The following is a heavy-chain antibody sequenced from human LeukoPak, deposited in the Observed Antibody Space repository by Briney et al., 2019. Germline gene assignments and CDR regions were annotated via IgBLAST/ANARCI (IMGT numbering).Heavy chain of an antibody. J-gene: IGHJ4*02. CDR3: ASFYGSGSSTGDY. D-gene: IGHD3-10*01. CDR1: GGSISSSNW. CDR2: IYHSGST. V-gene: IGHV4-4*03. Sequence: PETLSLTCAVSGGSISSSNWWSWVRQPPGKGLEWIGEIYHSGSTNYNPSLKSRVTISVDKSKNQFSLKLSSVTAADTAVYYCASFYGSGSSTGDYWGQGTLVTVSS.